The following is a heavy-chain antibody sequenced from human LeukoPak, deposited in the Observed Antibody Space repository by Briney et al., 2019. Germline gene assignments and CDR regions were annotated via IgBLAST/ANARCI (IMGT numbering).Heavy chain of an antibody. CDR3: AKDGIAGADNSHFDN. J-gene: IGHJ4*02. CDR1: GFTFSSYA. D-gene: IGHD4-23*01. V-gene: IGHV3-23*01. Sequence: PGGSVRLSCATAGFTFSSYAMSWVRQAPGKGLEWVSGLSNSGGSTYYADSVKGRFTISRDNSKNTLYLQMNSLRAEDTAVYYCAKDGIAGADNSHFDNWGQGTLLTVSS. CDR2: LSNSGGST.